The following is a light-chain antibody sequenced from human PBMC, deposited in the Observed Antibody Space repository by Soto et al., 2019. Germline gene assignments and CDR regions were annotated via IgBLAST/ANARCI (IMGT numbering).Light chain of an antibody. CDR2: GAS. V-gene: IGKV3-15*01. J-gene: IGKJ5*01. CDR3: QQYNNWPPSIT. Sequence: EVVLTQYTGTLSLSPGERATLSCRASQSVSSNLAWYQQKPGQAPRLLIYGASTRATGIPARFSGSGSGTEFTLTISSLQSEDFAVYYCQQYNNWPPSITFGQGTLPEI. CDR1: QSVSSN.